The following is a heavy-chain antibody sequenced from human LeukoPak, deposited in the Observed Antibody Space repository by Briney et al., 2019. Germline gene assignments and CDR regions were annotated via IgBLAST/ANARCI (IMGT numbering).Heavy chain of an antibody. Sequence: PGGSLRLSCAASGFTFSSYSMNWLRQAPGKGLEWVSSISSSSSYIYYADSVKGRFTISRDNAKISLYLQMNSLRAEDTAVYYCARDLRPYDFWSGSDYWGQETLVTVSS. CDR3: ARDLRPYDFWSGSDY. V-gene: IGHV3-21*01. J-gene: IGHJ4*02. D-gene: IGHD3-3*01. CDR1: GFTFSSYS. CDR2: ISSSSSYI.